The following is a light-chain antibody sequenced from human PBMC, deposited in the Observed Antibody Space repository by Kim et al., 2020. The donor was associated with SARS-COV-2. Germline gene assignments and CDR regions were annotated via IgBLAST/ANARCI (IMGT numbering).Light chain of an antibody. CDR3: SSHTTSGSVR. Sequence: QSFTMSCNGTINDVGSYIEVAGYHQHPDKVTKLMRYDFSKQPSGISYRFSGSKSGNTAFLTISGLQAEYEAYYYCSSHTTSGSVRFGGGTQLTVL. V-gene: IGLV2-14*04. CDR1: INDVGSYIE. J-gene: IGLJ2*01. CDR2: DFS.